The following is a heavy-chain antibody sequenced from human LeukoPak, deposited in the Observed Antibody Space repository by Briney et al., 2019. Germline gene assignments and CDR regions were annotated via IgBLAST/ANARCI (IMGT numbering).Heavy chain of an antibody. V-gene: IGHV1-69*13. J-gene: IGHJ6*03. Sequence: SVKVTCKPSGGTFSNYAISWVRQAPGQGLEWMGGIIPIFGTANYAQKFQGRVTITADESTSTAYMELSSLRSEDTAVYYCASGSSHYYYMDVWGKGTTVTVSS. CDR1: GGTFSNYA. CDR2: IIPIFGTA. CDR3: ASGSSHYYYMDV.